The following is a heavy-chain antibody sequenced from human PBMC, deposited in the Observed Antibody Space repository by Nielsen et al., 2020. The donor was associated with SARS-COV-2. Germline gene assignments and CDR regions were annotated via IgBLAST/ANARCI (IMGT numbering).Heavy chain of an antibody. V-gene: IGHV3-23*01. CDR2: ITNDGETK. CDR3: ARDSWDSLRYFVH. D-gene: IGHD3-22*01. CDR1: GFTFSHYA. J-gene: IGHJ4*02. Sequence: LKISCAASGFTFSHYAMSWVRQAPGKGLQWVSGITNDGETKFYAPSVKGRFTISRDDSKNTLYLQMDSLRAEDAALYYCARDSWDSLRYFVHWGQGAQVTVSS.